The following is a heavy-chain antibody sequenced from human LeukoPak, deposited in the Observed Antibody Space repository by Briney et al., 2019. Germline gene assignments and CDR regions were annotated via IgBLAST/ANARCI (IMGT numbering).Heavy chain of an antibody. V-gene: IGHV3-30*03. J-gene: IGHJ6*03. Sequence: RPLPLSAPASGVPFNSYSMHWVRSAPGKGLGWVGFIRNDGSNTYPADSVKGRFTISRDNSKNTLYLQMNSLRAEDTAFCYCARVRLGYCSGGSCSRGGTPMDVGAKGPRSPSP. CDR2: IRNDGSNT. CDR1: GVPFNSYS. CDR3: ARVRLGYCSGGSCSRGGTPMDV. D-gene: IGHD2-15*01.